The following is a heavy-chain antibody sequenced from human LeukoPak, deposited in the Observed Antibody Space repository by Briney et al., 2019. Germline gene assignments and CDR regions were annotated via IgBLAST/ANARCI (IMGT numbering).Heavy chain of an antibody. V-gene: IGHV1-46*01. CDR2: INPSGGST. Sequence: ASVKVSCKASGYTFTSYYMHWVRQAPGQGLEWMGIINPSGGSTSYAQKFQGRVTMTRDTSTSTVYMELRSLRSDDTAVYYCARDALAMYSSSWFDYWGQGTLVTVSS. CDR1: GYTFTSYY. J-gene: IGHJ4*02. D-gene: IGHD6-6*01. CDR3: ARDALAMYSSSWFDY.